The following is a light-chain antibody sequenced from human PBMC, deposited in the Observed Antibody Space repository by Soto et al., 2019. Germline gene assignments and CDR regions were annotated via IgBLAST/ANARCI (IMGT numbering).Light chain of an antibody. CDR1: QSVSSSY. CDR3: QQYGSSPWT. J-gene: IGKJ1*01. V-gene: IGKV3-20*01. CDR2: DAS. Sequence: EIVLTQSPGTLSLSPGERATLSCRASQSVSSSYLAWYQQKPGQAPRLLIYDASSRATGFPDRFSGSGSGTDFTLTISRLEPEDSAVYYCQQYGSSPWTFGQGTKVDI.